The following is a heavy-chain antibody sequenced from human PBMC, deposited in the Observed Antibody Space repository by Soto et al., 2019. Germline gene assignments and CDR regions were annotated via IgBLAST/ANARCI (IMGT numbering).Heavy chain of an antibody. J-gene: IGHJ4*02. D-gene: IGHD5-18*01. CDR1: GFTFSSYS. CDR3: ARGIQLWPRSAPRRSALPDY. Sequence: GESLKISCAASGFTFSSYSMNWVRQAPGKGLEWVSSISSSSSYIYYADSVKGRFTISRDNAKNSLYLQMNSLRAEDTAVYYCARGIQLWPRSAPRRSALPDYWGQGTLVTVSS. CDR2: ISSSSSYI. V-gene: IGHV3-21*01.